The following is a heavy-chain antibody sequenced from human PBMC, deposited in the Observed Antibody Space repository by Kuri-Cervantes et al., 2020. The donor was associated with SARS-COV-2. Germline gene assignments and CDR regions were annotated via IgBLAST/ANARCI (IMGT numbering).Heavy chain of an antibody. D-gene: IGHD3-3*01. CDR3: ARQMMSSITIFGVVITRNWFDP. CDR2: IYEGGTT. Sequence: SETLSLTCTVSGGSISGSSYYWGWIRQPPGKGLEWIGSIYEGGTTHYNPSLQSRVTISVDTSKNQFSLMLSSVTAADTAVYYCARQMMSSITIFGVVITRNWFDPWGQGTLVTVSS. V-gene: IGHV4-39*01. J-gene: IGHJ5*02. CDR1: GGSISGSSYY.